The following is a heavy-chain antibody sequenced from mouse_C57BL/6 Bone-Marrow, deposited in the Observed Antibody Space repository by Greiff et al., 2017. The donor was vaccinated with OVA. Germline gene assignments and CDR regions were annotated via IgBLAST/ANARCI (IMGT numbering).Heavy chain of an antibody. V-gene: IGHV5-6*01. Sequence: EVKLVESGGDLVKPGGSLKLSCAASGFTFSSYGMSWVRQTPDKRLEWVATISSGGSYTYYPDSVKGRFTISRDNAKNTLYLQMSSLKSEYTAMYYCARLGLRRWFAYWGQGTLVTVSA. CDR3: ARLGLRRWFAY. D-gene: IGHD2-4*01. J-gene: IGHJ3*01. CDR2: ISSGGSYT. CDR1: GFTFSSYG.